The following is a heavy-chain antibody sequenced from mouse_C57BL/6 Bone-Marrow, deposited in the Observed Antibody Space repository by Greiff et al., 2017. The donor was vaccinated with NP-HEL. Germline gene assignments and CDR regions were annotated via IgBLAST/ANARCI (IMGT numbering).Heavy chain of an antibody. J-gene: IGHJ3*01. V-gene: IGHV1-82*01. CDR1: GYAFSSSW. Sequence: QVQLQQSGPELVKPGASVKISCKASGYAFSSSWMNWVKQRPGKGLEWIGRIYPGDGDTNYNGKFKGKATLTADKSSSTAYMQLSSLTSEDAAVYYCARGLLQGAYWGQGTLVTVSA. CDR3: ARGLLQGAY. D-gene: IGHD1-1*01. CDR2: IYPGDGDT.